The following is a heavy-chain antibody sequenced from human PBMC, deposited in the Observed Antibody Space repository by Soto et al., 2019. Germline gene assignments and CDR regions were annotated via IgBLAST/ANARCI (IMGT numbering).Heavy chain of an antibody. D-gene: IGHD3-22*01. CDR2: IIPIFGTA. J-gene: IGHJ4*02. Sequence: QVQLVQSGAEVKKPGSSVKVSCKASGGTFSSYAISWVRQAPGQGLEWMGGIIPIFGTANYAQKFQGRVTITADESTSTAYMELSSLRSEDTAVYYWARGDYYYDSSGYYYFDYWGQGTLVTVSS. V-gene: IGHV1-69*12. CDR1: GGTFSSYA. CDR3: ARGDYYYDSSGYYYFDY.